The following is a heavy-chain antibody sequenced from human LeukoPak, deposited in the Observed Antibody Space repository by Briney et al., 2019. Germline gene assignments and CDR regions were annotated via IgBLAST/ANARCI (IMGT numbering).Heavy chain of an antibody. CDR2: IYPGDSDT. CDR1: GYSFTSYW. D-gene: IGHD4-17*01. J-gene: IGHJ5*02. CDR3: ARRSIGDYRLGYWFDP. V-gene: IGHV5-51*01. Sequence: GESLKISCKGSGYSFTSYWIGWVRQMPGKGLEWMGIIYPGDSDTRYSPSFQGQVTISADKSISTAYLQWSSLKASDTAMYYCARRSIGDYRLGYWFDPWGQGTLVTVSS.